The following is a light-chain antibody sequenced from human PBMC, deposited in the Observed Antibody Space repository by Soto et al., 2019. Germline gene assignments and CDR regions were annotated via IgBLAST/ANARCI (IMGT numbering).Light chain of an antibody. V-gene: IGKV1-39*01. CDR3: QQSYSTLLT. J-gene: IGKJ4*01. CDR2: AAS. CDR1: QTISNY. Sequence: IQMNKSPSTLSASVGDRVTIACRASQTISNYLHWYQQKPGKAPKLLIYAASSLQSGVPSRFSGSGSGTDFTLTISSLQPEDFATYYCQQSYSTLLTFGGGTKVDI.